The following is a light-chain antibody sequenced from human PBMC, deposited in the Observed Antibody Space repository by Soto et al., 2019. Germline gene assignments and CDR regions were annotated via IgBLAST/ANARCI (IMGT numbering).Light chain of an antibody. J-gene: IGKJ2*01. V-gene: IGKV3-15*01. Sequence: EIVMTQSPATLSVSPGERATLSCRASQSVSSNLAWFQQNPGQAPRLLIYGASTRATGIPARLSGSGSGTDFTLTISSLQSEDFAVYYCQQYDNWPPYTFGQGTKVDIK. CDR1: QSVSSN. CDR2: GAS. CDR3: QQYDNWPPYT.